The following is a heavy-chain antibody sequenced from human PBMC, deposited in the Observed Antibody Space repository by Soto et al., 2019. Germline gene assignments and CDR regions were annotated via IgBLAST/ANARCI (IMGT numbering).Heavy chain of an antibody. CDR2: IYYSGST. CDR1: GGSISSSSYY. CDR3: ARKTYYYGSGSYLAFDY. V-gene: IGHV4-39*01. Sequence: SETLSLTCTVSGGSISSSSYYWGWIRQPPGKGLEWIGSIYYSGSTYYNPSLKSRVTISVDTSKNQFSLKLSSVTAADTAVYYCARKTYYYGSGSYLAFDYWGQGTLVTVSS. J-gene: IGHJ4*02. D-gene: IGHD3-10*01.